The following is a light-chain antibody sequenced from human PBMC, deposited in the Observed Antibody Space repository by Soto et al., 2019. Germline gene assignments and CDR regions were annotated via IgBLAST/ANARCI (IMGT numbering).Light chain of an antibody. CDR1: SSDFGNYNL. Sequence: QSALTQPASVSGSPGQSITISCTGTSSDFGNYNLVSWYQQHPGKVPKLILFEVNKRPSGVSGRFSGSKSGNTASLTISGLQAEDEADYYCSSYTSSSTWVFGGGTKLTVL. CDR2: EVN. CDR3: SSYTSSSTWV. J-gene: IGLJ3*02. V-gene: IGLV2-14*02.